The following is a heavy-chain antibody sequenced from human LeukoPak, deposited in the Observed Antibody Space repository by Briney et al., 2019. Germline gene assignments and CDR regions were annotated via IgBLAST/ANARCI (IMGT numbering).Heavy chain of an antibody. CDR2: ISSSGSTI. CDR3: ARDSNEGPTYYYDSSGYRKLGAFDI. V-gene: IGHV3-11*01. D-gene: IGHD3-22*01. Sequence: KPGGSLRLSCAASGFTFSDYYMSWIRQAPGKGLEWVSYISSSGSTIYYADSVKGRFTISRDNAKNSLYLQMNSLRAEDTAVYYCARDSNEGPTYYYDSSGYRKLGAFDIWGQGTMVTVSS. J-gene: IGHJ3*02. CDR1: GFTFSDYY.